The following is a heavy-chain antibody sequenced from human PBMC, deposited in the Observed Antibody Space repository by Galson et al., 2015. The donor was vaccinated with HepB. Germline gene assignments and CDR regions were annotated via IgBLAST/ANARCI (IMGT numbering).Heavy chain of an antibody. D-gene: IGHD1-1*01. Sequence: SLRLSCAASGFTFSSHSMNWVRLAPGKGLEWIAYISSSGNNIYYADSVKGRFSISRDNANNALYLQMDSLGDDDTAVYYCARDASPTTDAWYYFDYWGQGTLVTVSS. V-gene: IGHV3-48*02. CDR2: ISSSGNNI. CDR1: GFTFSSHS. J-gene: IGHJ4*02. CDR3: ARDASPTTDAWYYFDY.